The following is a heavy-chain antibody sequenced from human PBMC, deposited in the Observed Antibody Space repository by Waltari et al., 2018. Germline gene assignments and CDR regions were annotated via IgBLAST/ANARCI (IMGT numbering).Heavy chain of an antibody. Sequence: EVQRLESGGGLVKPGGSLKLSCAASGFGFTSYFMSWVRQAPGKGLEWVAGITSSGGDTAYADSVKGRFTISRDNSNNTLFLQMSSLSAEDTAVYYCAREKSSWLPTYWGQGTLVTVSS. V-gene: IGHV3-23*01. CDR1: GFGFTSYF. D-gene: IGHD2-2*01. CDR3: AREKSSWLPTY. J-gene: IGHJ4*02. CDR2: ITSSGGDT.